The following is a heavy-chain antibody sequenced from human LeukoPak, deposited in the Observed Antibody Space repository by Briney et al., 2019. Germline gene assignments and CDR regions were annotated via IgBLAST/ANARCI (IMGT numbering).Heavy chain of an antibody. J-gene: IGHJ5*02. CDR3: AKSSSWAYNWFDP. CDR1: GFTFSSYV. D-gene: IGHD6-13*01. Sequence: PGGSLRLSCAASGFTFSSYVMSWVRQAPGKGLEWVSAISAGGGSTYFADSVKGRFIISRDNSKNTLFLQMNSLRAEDTAVYYCAKSSSWAYNWFDPWGQGTLVTVSS. V-gene: IGHV3-23*01. CDR2: ISAGGGST.